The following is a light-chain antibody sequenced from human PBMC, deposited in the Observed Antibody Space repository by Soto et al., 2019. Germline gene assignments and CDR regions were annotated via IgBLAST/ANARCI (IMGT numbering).Light chain of an antibody. J-gene: IGKJ4*02. CDR2: GAS. Sequence: EILMTQSPATLSVSPGERVILSCRASQSVGSTLAWYQQKPGQAPRLLIRGASTRATGVPARFSGSGSGTEFTLTISSMQSEDFAVYACQHYSTSLTFGGGTTLEIK. V-gene: IGKV3-15*01. CDR3: QHYSTSLT. CDR1: QSVGST.